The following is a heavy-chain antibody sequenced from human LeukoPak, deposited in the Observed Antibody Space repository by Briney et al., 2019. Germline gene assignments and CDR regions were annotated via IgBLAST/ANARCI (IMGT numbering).Heavy chain of an antibody. D-gene: IGHD3-3*01. J-gene: IGHJ5*02. V-gene: IGHV1-69*06. CDR1: GGTFSSYA. CDR2: IIPIFGTA. CDR3: ARDISPYDFWSGHPFDP. Sequence: SVKVSCKASGGTFSSYAISWVRQAPEQGLEWMGGIIPIFGTANYAQKFQGRVTITADKSTSTAYMELSSLRSEDTAVYYCARDISPYDFWSGHPFDPWGQGTLVTVSS.